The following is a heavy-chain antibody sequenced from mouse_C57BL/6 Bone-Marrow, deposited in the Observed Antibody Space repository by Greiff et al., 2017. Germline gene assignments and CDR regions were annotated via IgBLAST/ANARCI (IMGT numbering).Heavy chain of an antibody. V-gene: IGHV5-6*01. D-gene: IGHD1-2*01. CDR1: GFTFSSYG. Sequence: EVKVVESGGDLVKPGGSLKLSCAASGFTFSSYGMSWVRQTPDKRLEWVATISSGGSYTYYPDSVKGRFTISRDNAKNTLYLQMSSLKSEDTAMXYCAGYSRRDWYFDVWGTGTTVTVSS. CDR2: ISSGGSYT. J-gene: IGHJ1*03. CDR3: AGYSRRDWYFDV.